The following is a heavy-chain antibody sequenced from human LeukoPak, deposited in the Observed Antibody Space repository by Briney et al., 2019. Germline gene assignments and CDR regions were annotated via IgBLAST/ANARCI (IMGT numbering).Heavy chain of an antibody. D-gene: IGHD4-17*01. Sequence: GGSLRLSCAVSGFSVSNTYMNWVRQVPGKGLECVSVIYTGGTTYNADSVKGRFTISRDNSKNTLYLQMNSLRAEDTAVYYCARETTVTTFYYYYYYGMDVWGQGTTVTVSS. V-gene: IGHV3-53*01. CDR3: ARETTVTTFYYYYYYGMDV. CDR2: IYTGGTT. J-gene: IGHJ6*02. CDR1: GFSVSNTY.